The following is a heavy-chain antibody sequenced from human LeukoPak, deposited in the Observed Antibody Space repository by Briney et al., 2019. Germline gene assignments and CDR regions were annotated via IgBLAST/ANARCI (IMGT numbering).Heavy chain of an antibody. Sequence: GGSLRLSCAASGFTFSSYWMHWVRQAPGKGLVWVSRINSDGSSTSYADSVKGRFTISRDNAKNTLYLQMNSLRAEDTAVYYSARSLRYFDWLPIDYWGQGTLVTVSS. CDR1: GFTFSSYW. D-gene: IGHD3-9*01. V-gene: IGHV3-74*01. CDR2: INSDGSST. J-gene: IGHJ4*02. CDR3: ARSLRYFDWLPIDY.